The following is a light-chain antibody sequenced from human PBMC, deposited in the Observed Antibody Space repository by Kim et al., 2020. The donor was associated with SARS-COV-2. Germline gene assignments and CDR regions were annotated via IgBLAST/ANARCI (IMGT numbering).Light chain of an antibody. Sequence: GQPTAISGTGTSGDVGGYNYVSWYQQHPGKAPKLKIYDVSKRPSGVSNRFSGSKSGNTASLTISELQAEDEDDYYCSSYTSSSTYVFGTGTKVTVL. CDR1: SGDVGGYNY. CDR3: SSYTSSSTYV. V-gene: IGLV2-14*04. CDR2: DVS. J-gene: IGLJ1*01.